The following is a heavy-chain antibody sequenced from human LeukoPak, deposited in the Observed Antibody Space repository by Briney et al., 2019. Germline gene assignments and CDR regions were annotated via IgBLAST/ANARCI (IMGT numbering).Heavy chain of an antibody. CDR3: ARVAHPHSFYDFWSFDP. CDR2: IYYSGST. J-gene: IGHJ5*02. Sequence: PSQTLSLTCTVSGGSISSGGYYWSWLRQHPGKGLEWIGYIYYSGSTYYNPSLKSRVTISVDTSKNQFSLKLSSVTAADTAVYYCARVAHPHSFYDFWSFDPWGQGTLVTVSS. CDR1: GGSISSGGYY. D-gene: IGHD3-3*01. V-gene: IGHV4-31*03.